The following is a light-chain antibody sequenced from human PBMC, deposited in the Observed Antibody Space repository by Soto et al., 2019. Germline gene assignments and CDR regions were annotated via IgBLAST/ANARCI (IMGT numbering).Light chain of an antibody. Sequence: EIVLTQSPGTLSLSPGERATLSCRASQSVSSSYLAWYQQKPGQAPRLLIYGASTRATGIPDRFSGSGSGTEFTLTISRLQSEDFAVYYCQQYSNWPPGTFGQGTKVDIK. CDR1: QSVSSSY. V-gene: IGKV3-20*01. CDR3: QQYSNWPPGT. J-gene: IGKJ1*01. CDR2: GAS.